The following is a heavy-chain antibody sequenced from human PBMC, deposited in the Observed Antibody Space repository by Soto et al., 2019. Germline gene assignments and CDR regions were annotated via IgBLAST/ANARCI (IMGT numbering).Heavy chain of an antibody. CDR3: ARTPKKYYYDSSGYLDY. CDR2: IYYSGST. J-gene: IGHJ4*02. Sequence: SETLSLTCTVSGGSISSYYWSWIRQPPGKGLEWIGYIYYSGSTNYNPSLKSRVTISVDTSKNQFSLKLSSVTAADTAVYYCARTPKKYYYDSSGYLDYWGQGTLVTVSS. D-gene: IGHD3-22*01. CDR1: GGSISSYY. V-gene: IGHV4-59*01.